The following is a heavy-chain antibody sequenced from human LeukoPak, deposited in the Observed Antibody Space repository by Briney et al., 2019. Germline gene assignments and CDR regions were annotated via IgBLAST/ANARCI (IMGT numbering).Heavy chain of an antibody. J-gene: IGHJ4*02. Sequence: GGSLRLSCAASGFTFSSYGMHWVRQAPGKGLEWVAVIWYDGSNKYYADSVKGRFTISRDNSKNTLYLQMNSLRAEDTAVYYCARFYPYDFWSGYWSSGYFDYWGQGTLVTVSS. CDR3: ARFYPYDFWSGYWSSGYFDY. CDR1: GFTFSSYG. V-gene: IGHV3-33*01. CDR2: IWYDGSNK. D-gene: IGHD3-3*01.